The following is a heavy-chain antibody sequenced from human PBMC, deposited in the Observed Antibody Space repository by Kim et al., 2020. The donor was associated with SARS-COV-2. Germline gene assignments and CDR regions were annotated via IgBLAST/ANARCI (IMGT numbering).Heavy chain of an antibody. CDR3: SSSTVGAYFDY. J-gene: IGHJ4*02. V-gene: IGHV3-53*01. CDR2: ST. Sequence: STYYADAVKGRFPISRDIPKDTLYLQMNSLRAEDTAVYYCSSSTVGAYFDYWGQGSLVTVSS. D-gene: IGHD1-26*01.